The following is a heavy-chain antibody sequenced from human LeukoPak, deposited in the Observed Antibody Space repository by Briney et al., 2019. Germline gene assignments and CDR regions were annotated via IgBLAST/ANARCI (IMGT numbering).Heavy chain of an antibody. Sequence: GESLKISCKGSGYSFTDYWIGWVRQMPGKGLEWMGFIFPGDFELKYSPSFQGQVIISVDKSIDTAYLQWSSLQASDTAMYYCARHGLEGCRGGMCYRSFHYYCMDVWGQGTTGTVSS. CDR3: ARHGLEGCRGGMCYRSFHYYCMDV. CDR1: GYSFTDYW. CDR2: IFPGDFEL. D-gene: IGHD2-15*01. J-gene: IGHJ6*02. V-gene: IGHV5-51*01.